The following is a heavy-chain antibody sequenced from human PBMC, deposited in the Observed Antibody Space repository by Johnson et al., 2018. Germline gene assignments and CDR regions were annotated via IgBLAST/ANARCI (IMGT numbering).Heavy chain of an antibody. CDR2: IWYDGSNK. D-gene: IGHD3-22*01. V-gene: IGHV3-33*01. CDR1: GFTFSSYG. Sequence: VQLVETGGGVVQPGRSLRLSCAASGFTFSSYGMHWVRQAPGKGLAWVAVIWYDGSNKYYADSVKGRFTISRDNSKNTLYLQMNSRRAGDTAVYYRARDGGYYYDSSGYYLAEYFQHWGQGTLVTVSS. CDR3: ARDGGYYYDSSGYYLAEYFQH. J-gene: IGHJ1*01.